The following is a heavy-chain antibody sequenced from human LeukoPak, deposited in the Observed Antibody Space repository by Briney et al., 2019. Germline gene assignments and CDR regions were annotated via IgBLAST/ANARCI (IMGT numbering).Heavy chain of an antibody. Sequence: ASVTVSCIPYGYTLTTYYIHWERQAPRRGLEWMGWIIPHSCGTNYAQKFQGTLTMTRASFISTGYMELSRLRSDDTAVYYCRLLEWSSVYYMDVWGKGTTVTVSS. CDR3: RLLEWSSVYYMDV. CDR1: GYTLTTYY. V-gene: IGHV1-2*02. D-gene: IGHD3-3*01. CDR2: IIPHSCGT. J-gene: IGHJ6*03.